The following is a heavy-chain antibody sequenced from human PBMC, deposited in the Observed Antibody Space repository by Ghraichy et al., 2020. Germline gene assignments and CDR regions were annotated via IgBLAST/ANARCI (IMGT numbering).Heavy chain of an antibody. V-gene: IGHV3-48*02. D-gene: IGHD4/OR15-4a*01. CDR2: ISSSSSTI. J-gene: IGHJ3*02. Sequence: GASLRLSCAASGFTFSSYSMNWVRQAPGKGLEWVSYISSSSSTIYYADSVKGRFTISRDNAKNSLYLQMNSLRDKDTAVYYCARDGVLRAFDIWGQGTMVTVSS. CDR1: GFTFSSYS. CDR3: ARDGVLRAFDI.